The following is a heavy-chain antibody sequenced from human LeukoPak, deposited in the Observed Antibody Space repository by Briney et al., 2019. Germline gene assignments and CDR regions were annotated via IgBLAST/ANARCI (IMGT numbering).Heavy chain of an antibody. CDR3: ATTSYYDFSSGLHYGMDV. J-gene: IGHJ6*02. D-gene: IGHD3-3*01. CDR2: IYSGGST. CDR1: GFTVSSNY. Sequence: GGSLRLSCAASGFTVSSNYMSWVRQAPGKGLEWVSVIYSGGSTYYADSVKGRFTISRDNSKNTLYLQMNSLRAEDTAVYYCATTSYYDFSSGLHYGMDVWGQGTTVTVSS. V-gene: IGHV3-66*01.